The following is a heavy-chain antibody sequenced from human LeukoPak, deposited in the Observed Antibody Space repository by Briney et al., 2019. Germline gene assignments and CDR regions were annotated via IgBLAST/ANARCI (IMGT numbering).Heavy chain of an antibody. V-gene: IGHV3-33*01. CDR3: SYGRRPSDFDY. J-gene: IGHJ4*02. CDR2: IWYDGSNK. D-gene: IGHD2-2*01. Sequence: PGGSLRLSCAASGFTFSSYGMPWVRQAPGKGLEWVAVIWYDGSNKYYADSVKGRFTISRDNSKNTLYLQMNSLRAEDTAVYYCSYGRRPSDFDYWGQGTLVTVSS. CDR1: GFTFSSYG.